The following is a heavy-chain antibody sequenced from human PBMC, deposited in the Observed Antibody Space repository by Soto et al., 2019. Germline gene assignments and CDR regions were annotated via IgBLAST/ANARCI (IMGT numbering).Heavy chain of an antibody. Sequence: QVQLVESGGGVVHPGRSLRLSCAASGFTFVRSSLHWARQAPGKGLEWVAGISSDGRNEFYADSVKGRFTISRDNSMSTLELQMNSLGSDDTAVYYCARGTGWFLFWGQGTRVTVSS. J-gene: IGHJ4*02. D-gene: IGHD6-19*01. V-gene: IGHV3-30*04. CDR1: GFTFVRSS. CDR3: ARGTGWFLF. CDR2: ISSDGRNE.